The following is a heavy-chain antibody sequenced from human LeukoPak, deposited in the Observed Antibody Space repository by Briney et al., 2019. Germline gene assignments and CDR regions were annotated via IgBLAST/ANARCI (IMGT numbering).Heavy chain of an antibody. CDR2: INPNSGGT. D-gene: IGHD2-15*01. CDR3: ARGYCSGGSCHRRDWFDP. J-gene: IGHJ5*02. V-gene: IGHV1-2*02. CDR1: GYTFTGYY. Sequence: ASVKVSCKASGYTFTGYYMHWVRQPPGQGLEWMGWINPNSGGTNYAQKFQGRVTMTRDTSISTAYMELSRLRSDDTAVYYWARGYCSGGSCHRRDWFDPWGQGTLVTVSS.